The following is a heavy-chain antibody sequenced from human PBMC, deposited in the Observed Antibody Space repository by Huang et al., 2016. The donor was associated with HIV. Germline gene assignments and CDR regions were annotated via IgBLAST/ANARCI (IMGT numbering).Heavy chain of an antibody. D-gene: IGHD3-3*01. CDR1: GGSISSSSYY. CDR2: IYYSGST. CDR3: ARRVYDFWSGYYWGPFHY. V-gene: IGHV4-39*01. J-gene: IGHJ4*02. Sequence: QLQLQESGPGLVRPSETLSLTCTVSGGSISSSSYYWGWIRQPPGKGLEWIGGIYYSGSTSYNPSLKSRVTISVDTSKNQFSLKLSSVTAADTAVYYWARRVYDFWSGYYWGPFHYWGQGTLVTVSS.